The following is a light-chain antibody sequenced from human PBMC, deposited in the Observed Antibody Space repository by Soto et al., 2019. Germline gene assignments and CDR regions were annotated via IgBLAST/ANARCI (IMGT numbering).Light chain of an antibody. CDR2: DVS. CDR1: SSDVGGYNY. CDR3: SSYTSSSTLYV. Sequence: QSVLTQPASVSGSPGQSITISCTGTSSDVGGYNYVSWYQQHPGKAHKLMIYDVSNRPSGVSNRFSGSKSGNTASLTISGLQAEDEADYYCSSYTSSSTLYVFGAGTKATVL. V-gene: IGLV2-14*01. J-gene: IGLJ1*01.